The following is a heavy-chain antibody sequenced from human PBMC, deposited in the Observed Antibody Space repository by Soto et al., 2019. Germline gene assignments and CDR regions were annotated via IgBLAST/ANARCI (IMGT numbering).Heavy chain of an antibody. CDR1: GDSVSSNSAA. V-gene: IGHV6-1*01. Sequence: PSQTLSLTCAISGDSVSSNSAAWNWIRQSPSRGLEWLGRTYYRSKWYNDYAVSVKSRITINPDTSKNQFSLQLNSVTPEDTAVYYCARDPYGSGSYYTPGGAFDIWGQGTMVTVSS. J-gene: IGHJ3*02. D-gene: IGHD3-10*01. CDR2: TYYRSKWYN. CDR3: ARDPYGSGSYYTPGGAFDI.